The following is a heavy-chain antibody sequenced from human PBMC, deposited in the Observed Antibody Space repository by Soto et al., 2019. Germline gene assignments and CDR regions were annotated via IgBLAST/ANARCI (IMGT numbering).Heavy chain of an antibody. CDR1: GGSMSEYF. J-gene: IGHJ4*02. Sequence: SETLSLTCIVSGGSMSEYFWSWIRQSPGKGLEWIGYIYYLGSTDYNPSLKSRVTISVDTSKRQFSLRLTSVTAADTAVYYCARDGYDGSGSPYPAYWGPGTQVTVSS. D-gene: IGHD3-10*01. CDR2: IYYLGST. V-gene: IGHV4-59*01. CDR3: ARDGYDGSGSPYPAY.